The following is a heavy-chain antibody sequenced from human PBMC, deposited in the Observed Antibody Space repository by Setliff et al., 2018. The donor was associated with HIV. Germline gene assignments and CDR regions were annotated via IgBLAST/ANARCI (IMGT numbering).Heavy chain of an antibody. V-gene: IGHV4-39*01. J-gene: IGHJ6*03. Sequence: TSETLSLTCTVSGGSISSRNYYWGWIRQSPAKGLEWIGTLYHGGRIYYNPPLKSRVTIFVDTTKNEFSLNLRSVTAADTAVYFCVNSGYDGDYYYYYMDVWGRGTRVTVSS. CDR2: LYHGGRI. D-gene: IGHD3-22*01. CDR1: GGSISSRNYY. CDR3: VNSGYDGDYYYYYMDV.